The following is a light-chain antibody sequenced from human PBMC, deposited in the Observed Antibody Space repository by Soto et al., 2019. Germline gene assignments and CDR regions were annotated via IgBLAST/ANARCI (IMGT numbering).Light chain of an antibody. CDR2: AAS. J-gene: IGKJ1*01. V-gene: IGKV3-15*01. CDR1: ESVTSS. CDR3: QQYNIWPLWT. Sequence: EIVMTQSPATLSVSPGDRATLSCRASESVTSSLAWYQQKPGQPPRLLIYAASTRATDVPARFSGGGSETEFTLTISSLQSKDFAVYFCQQYNIWPLWTFGQGTKVEIK.